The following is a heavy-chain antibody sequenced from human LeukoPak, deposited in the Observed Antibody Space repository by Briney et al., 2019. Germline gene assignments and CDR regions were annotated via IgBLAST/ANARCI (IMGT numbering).Heavy chain of an antibody. V-gene: IGHV3-23*01. J-gene: IGHJ4*02. CDR2: ISGSDGST. CDR1: GFTFSSYA. CDR3: ARDPRMDY. Sequence: GGSLRLSCAASGFTFSSYAMSWVRQAPGKGLEWVSAISGSDGSTYYADSVKGRFTISRDNAKNSLYLQMNSLRAEDTAVYYCARDPRMDYWGQGTLVTVSS.